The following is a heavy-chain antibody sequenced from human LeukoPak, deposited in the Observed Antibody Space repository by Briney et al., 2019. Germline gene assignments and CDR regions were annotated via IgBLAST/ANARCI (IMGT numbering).Heavy chain of an antibody. J-gene: IGHJ5*02. CDR3: ARVVPATKWSNWFDP. CDR1: GGSFSGYY. Sequence: AXYGGSFSGYYWSWIRPPPGKGLEWIGEINHSGSTNYNPSLKSRVTISVDTSKNQFSLKLSSVTAADTAVYYCARVVPATKWSNWFDPWGQGTLVTVSS. CDR2: INHSGST. V-gene: IGHV4-34*01. D-gene: IGHD2-2*01.